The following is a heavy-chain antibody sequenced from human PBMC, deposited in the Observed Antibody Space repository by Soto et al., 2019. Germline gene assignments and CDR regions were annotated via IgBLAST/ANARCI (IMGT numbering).Heavy chain of an antibody. D-gene: IGHD3-16*01. CDR2: ISYDGNIK. Sequence: GGSLRLSCAASGFTFSNFGMHGVRQAPGKGLAWVAAISYDGNIKYYADSVKGRFTISRDNSKNTLFLQMNSLRAEDTAAYYCAKFWGPMAALVDDYWGQGTLVTVSS. V-gene: IGHV3-30*18. CDR3: AKFWGPMAALVDDY. J-gene: IGHJ4*02. CDR1: GFTFSNFG.